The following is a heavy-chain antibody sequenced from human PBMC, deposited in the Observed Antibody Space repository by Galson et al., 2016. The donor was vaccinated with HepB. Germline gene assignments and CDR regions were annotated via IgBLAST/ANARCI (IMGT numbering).Heavy chain of an antibody. CDR3: ARDGVYGSSTLDY. Sequence: SLRLSCAASGFRVSNYGMHWVRQAPGKGLEWLGSIWYDGTDQKYAVSVKGRFSISRDNSKNTLYLQMNSLRVEDTAVYYCARDGVYGSSTLDYWGQGTLVTVSS. CDR2: IWYDGTDQ. D-gene: IGHD3-10*01. J-gene: IGHJ4*02. V-gene: IGHV3-33*01. CDR1: GFRVSNYG.